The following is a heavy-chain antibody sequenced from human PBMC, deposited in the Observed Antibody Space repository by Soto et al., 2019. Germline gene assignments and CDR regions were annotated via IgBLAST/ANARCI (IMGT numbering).Heavy chain of an antibody. J-gene: IGHJ5*02. CDR2: IIPIFGTA. V-gene: IGHV1-69*13. CDR1: GGTFSSYA. CDR3: ARDLRYYDSSGYYDLDP. D-gene: IGHD3-22*01. Sequence: GASVKVSCKASGGTFSSYAISWVRQAPGQGLEWMGGIIPIFGTANYAQKFQGRATITADESTSTAYMELSSLRSEDTAVYYCARDLRYYDSSGYYDLDPWGQGTLVTVSS.